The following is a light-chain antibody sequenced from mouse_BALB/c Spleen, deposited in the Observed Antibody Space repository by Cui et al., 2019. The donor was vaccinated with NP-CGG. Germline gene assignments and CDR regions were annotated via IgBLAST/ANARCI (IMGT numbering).Light chain of an antibody. V-gene: IGLV1*01. Sequence: VVPLEPALTTSPGETVTLTCRSSTGAVTTSNYANWVQEKPDHLFTGLIGGTNNRAPGVPARFSGSLIGDKAALTITGAQTEDEAIYFCALWYSNHWVFGGGTKLTVL. CDR1: TGAVTTSNY. J-gene: IGLJ1*01. CDR3: ALWYSNHWV. CDR2: GTN.